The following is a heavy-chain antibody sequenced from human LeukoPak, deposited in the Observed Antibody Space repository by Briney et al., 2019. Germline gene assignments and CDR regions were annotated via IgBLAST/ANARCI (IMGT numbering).Heavy chain of an antibody. D-gene: IGHD6-19*01. J-gene: IGHJ3*02. V-gene: IGHV4-30-4*08. CDR3: ARGGSSDAFDI. CDR2: IYYSGST. CDR1: GYSISSGDYY. Sequence: PSETLSLTCTVSGYSISSGDYYWSWIRQPPGKGLEWIGYIYYSGSTYYNPSLKSRVTISVDTSKNQFSLKLSSVTAADTAVYYCARGGSSDAFDIWGQGTMVTVSS.